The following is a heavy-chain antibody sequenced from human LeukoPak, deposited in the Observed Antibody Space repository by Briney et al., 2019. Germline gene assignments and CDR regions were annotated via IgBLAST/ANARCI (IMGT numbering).Heavy chain of an antibody. J-gene: IGHJ4*02. Sequence: QTGGSLRLSCAASGFTFDDYAMHWVRQAPGKGLEWVSLISWDGGSTYYADSVKGRFTISRDNSKNSLYLQMNSLGAEDTALYSCAKVRSYDNNGYYDYWGQGTLVTVSS. CDR2: ISWDGGST. CDR3: AKVRSYDNNGYYDY. D-gene: IGHD3-22*01. CDR1: GFTFDDYA. V-gene: IGHV3-43D*04.